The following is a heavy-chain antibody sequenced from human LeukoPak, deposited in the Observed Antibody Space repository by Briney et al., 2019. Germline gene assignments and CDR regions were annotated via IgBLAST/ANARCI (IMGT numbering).Heavy chain of an antibody. Sequence: SETLSLTCAVYGGSFSGYHWSWIRQPPGKGLEWIGEINHSGSTNYNPSLKSRVTISVDTSKNQFSLKLSSVTAADTAVYYCARCRGSTSCSDYWGQGTLVTVSS. J-gene: IGHJ4*02. CDR1: GGSFSGYH. V-gene: IGHV4-34*01. D-gene: IGHD2-2*01. CDR2: INHSGST. CDR3: ARCRGSTSCSDY.